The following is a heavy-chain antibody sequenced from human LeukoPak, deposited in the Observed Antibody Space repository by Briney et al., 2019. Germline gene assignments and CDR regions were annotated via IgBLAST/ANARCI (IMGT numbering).Heavy chain of an antibody. CDR2: IYHSGST. CDR1: DYSISSSYY. CDR3: ARVSGRFTWYFDL. Sequence: SETLSLTCTVSDYSISSSYYWGWIRQPPGKGLEWFGIIYHSGSTYYNPSLKSRVTISVVTSKNQFSLKLSSVTAADTAVYYCARVSGRFTWYFDLWGRGTLVTVSS. V-gene: IGHV4-38-2*02. J-gene: IGHJ2*01.